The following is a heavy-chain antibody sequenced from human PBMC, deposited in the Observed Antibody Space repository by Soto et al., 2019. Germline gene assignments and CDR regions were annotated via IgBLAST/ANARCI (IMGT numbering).Heavy chain of an antibody. V-gene: IGHV3-23*01. D-gene: IGHD3-10*01. CDR1: GFTFSSYD. CDR3: VKGQAPGCDY. Sequence: VGSLRLAFAASGFTFSSYDMSWVRQAPGKGLEWVSSMSAGGTKAYYADSVKGRFTISRDNSKNTLYLQMNSLRAEDTAVYYCVKGQAPGCDYWGQGTLVTVSS. CDR2: MSAGGTKA. J-gene: IGHJ4*02.